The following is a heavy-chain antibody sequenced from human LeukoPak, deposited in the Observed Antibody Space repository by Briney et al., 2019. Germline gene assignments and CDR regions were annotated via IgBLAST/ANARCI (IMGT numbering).Heavy chain of an antibody. Sequence: PSETLSLTCTVSGGSISNYYWSWIRQPPGKGLEWIGVISYSGSTNYNPSLKSRVTISVDTSKSQFSLTLSSVTAADTAVYYCARHYYGSGSYSVDFDYWGQGTLVTVSS. D-gene: IGHD3-10*01. V-gene: IGHV4-59*08. CDR2: ISYSGST. CDR3: ARHYYGSGSYSVDFDY. J-gene: IGHJ4*02. CDR1: GGSISNYY.